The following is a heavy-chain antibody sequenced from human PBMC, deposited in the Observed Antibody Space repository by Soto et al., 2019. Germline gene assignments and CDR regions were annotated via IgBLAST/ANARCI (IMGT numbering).Heavy chain of an antibody. Sequence: QAQLVQSGAEVKKPGASVKVSCQAGGYTFADYGISWVRQAPGQGLEWMGWIGPYNGNTNYAQNLQDRVTMTTDTSTNTAYTELRRPSSDDTALYYCARCYCSVGSCYTCWHFDLWGRATLLTVSS. D-gene: IGHD2-15*01. J-gene: IGHJ2*01. CDR2: IGPYNGNT. V-gene: IGHV1-18*01. CDR3: ARCYCSVGSCYTCWHFDL. CDR1: GYTFADYG.